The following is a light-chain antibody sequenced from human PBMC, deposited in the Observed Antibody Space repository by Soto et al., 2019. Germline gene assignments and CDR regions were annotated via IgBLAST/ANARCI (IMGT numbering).Light chain of an antibody. CDR1: SSDVGYFNY. CDR3: SSYAGSNNVV. V-gene: IGLV2-8*01. Sequence: QSALTQPPSASGSPGQSVTISCTGTSSDVGYFNYVSWYQQHPGEAPKLMIYEVTKRPSGVPDRFSGSKSGNTASLTVSGLQPGDDAVYYCSSYAGSNNVVFGGGTKLTVL. CDR2: EVT. J-gene: IGLJ2*01.